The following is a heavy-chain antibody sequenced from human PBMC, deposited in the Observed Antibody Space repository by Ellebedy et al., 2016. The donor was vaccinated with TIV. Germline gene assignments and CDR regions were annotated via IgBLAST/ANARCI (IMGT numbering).Heavy chain of an antibody. J-gene: IGHJ5*02. CDR1: GGSFNGYY. CDR3: ARGSGSYNP. D-gene: IGHD3-10*01. V-gene: IGHV4-34*01. Sequence: GSLRLSXAVYGGSFNGYYWSWIRQPPGKGLKWIGEINYSGSTNYNPSLKSRVAISVDTSKNQFSLKLTSVTAADTAVYYCARGSGSYNPWGPGTLVTVSS. CDR2: INYSGST.